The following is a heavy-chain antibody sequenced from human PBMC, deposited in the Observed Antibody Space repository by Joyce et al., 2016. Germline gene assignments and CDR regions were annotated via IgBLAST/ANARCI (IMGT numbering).Heavy chain of an antibody. CDR1: GYTFTTSS. V-gene: IGHV1-18*01. J-gene: IGHJ4*02. CDR3: ARGDYPRYFDY. D-gene: IGHD3-16*01. Sequence: QIQLLQSGAEVKRPGASVRVSCLTSGYTFTTSSITWWRQAPGQGLEWVGRISTFNGYTTYGQRLQGRVTMTTDTSTSTAFMELRSLTSDDTAVYYCARGDYPRYFDYWGQGTLVTVSS. CDR2: ISTFNGYT.